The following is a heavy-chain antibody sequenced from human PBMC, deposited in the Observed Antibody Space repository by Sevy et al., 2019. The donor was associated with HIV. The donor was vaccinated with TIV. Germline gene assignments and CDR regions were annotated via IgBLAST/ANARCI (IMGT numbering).Heavy chain of an antibody. Sequence: GGSLRLSCAASGFTISDYAMHWVRQVPGKGLEWVSGGSWNSGARGYADSVKGRFAISRDNAKNSLYLQMNSLRVVDTALYCCGRAHGFCVVGRCYGGFVDGFDMWGPGTMVTLSS. V-gene: IGHV3-9*01. J-gene: IGHJ3*02. CDR3: GRAHGFCVVGRCYGGFVDGFDM. D-gene: IGHD3-9*01. CDR2: GSWNSGAR. CDR1: GFTISDYA.